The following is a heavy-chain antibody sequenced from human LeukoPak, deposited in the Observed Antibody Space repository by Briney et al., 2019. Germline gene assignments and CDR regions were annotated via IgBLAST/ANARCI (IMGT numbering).Heavy chain of an antibody. Sequence: GGSLRLSCAASGFTFSSYGMHWVRQAPGKGLEWVAVISYDGSNKYYADSVKGRFTISRDNSKNTLYLQMNSLRAEDTAVYYCAKGGGSGPSIAVAGTRRGNYFDYWGQGTLVTVSS. CDR2: ISYDGSNK. J-gene: IGHJ4*02. CDR3: AKGGGSGPSIAVAGTRRGNYFDY. CDR1: GFTFSSYG. D-gene: IGHD6-19*01. V-gene: IGHV3-30*18.